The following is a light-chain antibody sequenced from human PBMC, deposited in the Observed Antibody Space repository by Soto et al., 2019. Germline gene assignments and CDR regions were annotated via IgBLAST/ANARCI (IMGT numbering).Light chain of an antibody. CDR2: STN. J-gene: IGLJ3*02. Sequence: QTVVTQEPSFSVSPGLTVTLTCGLSSGSVSTSYYPSWYQQTPGQAPRTLIYSTNTRSSGVHDRFSGSILGNRAALTITGAQTDDESEYYCALYMGSGIWVFGGGTKVTVL. CDR1: SGSVSTSYY. V-gene: IGLV8-61*01. CDR3: ALYMGSGIWV.